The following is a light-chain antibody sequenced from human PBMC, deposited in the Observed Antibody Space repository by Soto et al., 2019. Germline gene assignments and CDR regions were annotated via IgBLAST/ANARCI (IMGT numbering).Light chain of an antibody. Sequence: DLQMTQSPSSVSASVGDRVTITCRASQGINTWLVWYQQKPGKAPKLLISAASSLQGGVPARFSGSGSGTDFTLTITNLQPEDFATYYCQQANSFPWTFGQGTKVEIK. CDR3: QQANSFPWT. V-gene: IGKV1D-12*01. J-gene: IGKJ1*01. CDR1: QGINTW. CDR2: AAS.